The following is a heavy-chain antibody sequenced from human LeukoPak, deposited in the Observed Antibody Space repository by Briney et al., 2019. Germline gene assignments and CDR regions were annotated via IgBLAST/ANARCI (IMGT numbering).Heavy chain of an antibody. CDR1: GYTFTGYY. CDR2: INPNSGGT. V-gene: IGHV1-2*02. J-gene: IGHJ3*02. D-gene: IGHD3-22*01. CDR3: ATRGHYDSSGYFWVYDAFDI. Sequence: ASVKVSCKASGYTFTGYYMHWVRQAPGQGLEWMGWINPNSGGTNYAQKFQGRVTMTEDTSTDTAYMELSSLRSEDTAVYYCATRGHYDSSGYFWVYDAFDIWGQGTMVTVSS.